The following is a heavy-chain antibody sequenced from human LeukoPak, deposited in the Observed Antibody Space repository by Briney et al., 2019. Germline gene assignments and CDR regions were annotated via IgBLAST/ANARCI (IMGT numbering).Heavy chain of an antibody. Sequence: PSETLSLTCTVSGGSISSHYWSWIRQPPGKGLEWIGYIYYSGSTNYNPSLKSRVTISVDTSKNQFSLKLSSVTAADTAVYYCARDRDYVWGSYRHTPEYWGQGTLVTVSS. J-gene: IGHJ4*02. D-gene: IGHD3-16*02. V-gene: IGHV4-59*11. CDR2: IYYSGST. CDR3: ARDRDYVWGSYRHTPEY. CDR1: GGSISSHY.